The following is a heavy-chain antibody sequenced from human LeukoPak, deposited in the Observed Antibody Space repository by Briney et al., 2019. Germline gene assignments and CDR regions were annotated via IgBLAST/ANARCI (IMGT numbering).Heavy chain of an antibody. V-gene: IGHV1-18*01. CDR2: ISAYSGDT. J-gene: IGHJ4*02. CDR1: GYTFTSYG. CDR3: ARGYSSGWYCDY. D-gene: IGHD6-19*01. Sequence: ASVKVSCKASGYTFTSYGISWVRQAPGQGLEWMGWISAYSGDTNYAQKFQGRVMITADESTSTAYMELSSLRSEDTAVYYCARGYSSGWYCDYWGQGTLVTVSS.